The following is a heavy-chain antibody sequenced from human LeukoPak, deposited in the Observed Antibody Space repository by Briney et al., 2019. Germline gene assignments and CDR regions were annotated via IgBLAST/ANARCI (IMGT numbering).Heavy chain of an antibody. CDR3: ARVGSSEHYYYYYYMDV. CDR1: GGSINSY. J-gene: IGHJ6*03. CDR2: ISGSGTI. V-gene: IGHV4-4*07. D-gene: IGHD3-22*01. Sequence: SETLSLTCTVSGGSINSYWSWIRQPAGKGLEWIGRISGSGTITYNPALQSRLSISIDTSKNQFSLKLMSVTAADTAVYYCARVGSSEHYYYYYYMDVWGKGTTVTVSS.